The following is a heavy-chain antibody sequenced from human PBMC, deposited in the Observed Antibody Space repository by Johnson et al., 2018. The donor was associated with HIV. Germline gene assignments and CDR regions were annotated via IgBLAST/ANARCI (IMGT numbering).Heavy chain of an antibody. J-gene: IGHJ3*02. CDR2: ISWNSDII. D-gene: IGHD1-26*01. CDR1: GCTFSSYA. Sequence: VQLVESGGGLVQPGGSLRLSCAASGCTFSSYAMHWVRQAPGKGLEWVSGISWNSDIIGYADSVKGRFTISRDNAKNSLYLQMNSLRVEDTAVYYCARPIARGASNIWGQGTMVTVSS. CDR3: ARPIARGASNI. V-gene: IGHV3-48*04.